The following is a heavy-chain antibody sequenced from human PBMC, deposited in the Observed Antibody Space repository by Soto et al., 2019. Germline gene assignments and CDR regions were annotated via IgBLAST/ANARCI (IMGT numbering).Heavy chain of an antibody. CDR1: GFTFSSYS. J-gene: IGHJ4*02. CDR2: ISSSSSYI. CDR3: AREGIAARPGIDY. Sequence: GSLRLSCAASGFTFSSYSMNWVRQAPGKGLEWVSSISSSSSYIYYADSVKGRFTISRDNAKNSLYLQMNSLRAEDTAVYYCAREGIAARPGIDYWGQGTLVTVSS. D-gene: IGHD6-6*01. V-gene: IGHV3-21*01.